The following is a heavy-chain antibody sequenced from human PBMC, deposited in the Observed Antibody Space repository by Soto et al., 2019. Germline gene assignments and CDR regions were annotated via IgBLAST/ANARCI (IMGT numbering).Heavy chain of an antibody. CDR2: INHSGSS. Sequence: QVQLQQWGAGLLKPSETLSLTCAVYGGSFSGYYCNWIRQPPGKGLEWIGEINHSGSSNYNPSLKGRVTISVDTSKNQFSLKLPSVTAADTAVYYCARAPHTVFGVVSYYMDVWGKGTTVTVSS. CDR1: GGSFSGYY. J-gene: IGHJ6*03. V-gene: IGHV4-34*01. D-gene: IGHD3-3*01. CDR3: ARAPHTVFGVVSYYMDV.